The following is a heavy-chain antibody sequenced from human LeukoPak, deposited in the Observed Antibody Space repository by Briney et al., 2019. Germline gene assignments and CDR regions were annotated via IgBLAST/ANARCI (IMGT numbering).Heavy chain of an antibody. J-gene: IGHJ4*02. V-gene: IGHV4-39*07. D-gene: IGHD3-16*01. Sequence: PSETLSLTCTVSGGSISSSSYYWGWIRQPPGKGLEWIGSIYYSGSTYYNPSLKSRVTISVDTSKNQFSLKLSSVTAADTAVYYCARGERYDYVWGTHDYWGQGTLVTVSS. CDR3: ARGERYDYVWGTHDY. CDR2: IYYSGST. CDR1: GGSISSSSYY.